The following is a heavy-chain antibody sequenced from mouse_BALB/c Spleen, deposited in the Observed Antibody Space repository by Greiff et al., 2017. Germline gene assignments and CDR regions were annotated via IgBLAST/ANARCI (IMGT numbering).Heavy chain of an antibody. D-gene: IGHD1-2*01. J-gene: IGHJ3*01. V-gene: IGHV2-9*02. CDR1: GFSLTSYG. Sequence: VKVVESGPGLVAPSQSLSITCTVSGFSLTSYGVHWVRQPPGKGLEWLGVIWAGGSTNYNSALMSRLSISKDNSKSQVFLKMNSLQTDDTAMYYCARDYYGYGFAYWGQGTLVTVSA. CDR3: ARDYYGYGFAY. CDR2: IWAGGST.